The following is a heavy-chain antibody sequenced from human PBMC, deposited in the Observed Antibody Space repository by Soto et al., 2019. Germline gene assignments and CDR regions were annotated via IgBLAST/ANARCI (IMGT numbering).Heavy chain of an antibody. CDR2: IYYSGST. V-gene: IGHV4-59*01. CDR1: GGSISSYY. J-gene: IGHJ6*03. CDR3: ARTAIAARRLNYYYYMDV. Sequence: SETLSLTCTVSGGSISSYYWSWIRQPPGKGLEWIGYIYYSGSTNYNPSLKSRVTISVDTSKNQFSLKLSSVTAADTAVYYCARTAIAARRLNYYYYMDVWGKGTTVTVSS. D-gene: IGHD6-6*01.